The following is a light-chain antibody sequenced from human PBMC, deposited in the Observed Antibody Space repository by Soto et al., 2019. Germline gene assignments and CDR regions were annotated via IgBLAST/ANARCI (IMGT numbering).Light chain of an antibody. CDR2: TDS. Sequence: QSVLTQPPSASGTPGQGVTISCSGSSSNIGSNYVYWYQHLPGTAPKLLIYTDSRRPSGVPDRFSGSKSGTSASLAISGLRSEDEADYYCATWDDSLSGVVFGGWTKLTVL. J-gene: IGLJ3*02. CDR1: SSNIGSNY. CDR3: ATWDDSLSGVV. V-gene: IGLV1-47*01.